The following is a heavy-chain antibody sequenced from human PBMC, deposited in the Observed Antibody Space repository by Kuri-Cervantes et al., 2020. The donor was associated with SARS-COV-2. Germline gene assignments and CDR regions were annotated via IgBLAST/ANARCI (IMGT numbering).Heavy chain of an antibody. J-gene: IGHJ6*02. CDR3: ARHLWSDGMDV. Sequence: ESLKISCSVSGASISSNTYYWGWIRQPPGKGLEWIGSVSYTGNTYLNPSLKSRVTISVDTSKTQFSLNLSSVTVADTAVYYCARHLWSDGMDVWGQGTTVTVSS. D-gene: IGHD2-8*02. CDR1: GASISSNTYY. CDR2: VSYTGNT. V-gene: IGHV4-39*01.